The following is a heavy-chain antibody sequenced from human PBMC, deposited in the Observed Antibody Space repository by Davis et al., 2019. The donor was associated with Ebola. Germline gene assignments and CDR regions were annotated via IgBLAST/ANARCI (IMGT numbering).Heavy chain of an antibody. V-gene: IGHV4-59*01. CDR2: IYYSGST. J-gene: IGHJ4*02. CDR1: GGSISSYY. CDR3: AREGYSSAWPSFFDY. Sequence: GSLRLSCTVSGGSISSYYWSWIRPPPGKGLEWIGYIYYSGSTIYNPSLKSRVTISVDTSKKQFSLKLSSVTAADTAVYYCAREGYSSAWPSFFDYWGQGTLVTVSS. D-gene: IGHD6-19*01.